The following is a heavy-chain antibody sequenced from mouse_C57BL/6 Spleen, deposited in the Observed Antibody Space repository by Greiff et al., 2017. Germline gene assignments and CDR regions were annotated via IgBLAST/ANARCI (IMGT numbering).Heavy chain of an antibody. CDR3: ARGIGYYGSFHWYFDV. J-gene: IGHJ1*03. V-gene: IGHV3-6*01. CDR1: GYSITSGYY. D-gene: IGHD1-1*01. Sequence: EVKLQESGPGLVKPSQSLSLTCSVTGYSITSGYYWNWIRQFPGNKLEWMGYISYDGSNNYNPSLKNRISITRDTSKNQFFLKLNSVTTEDTATYYCARGIGYYGSFHWYFDVWGTGTTVTVSS. CDR2: ISYDGSN.